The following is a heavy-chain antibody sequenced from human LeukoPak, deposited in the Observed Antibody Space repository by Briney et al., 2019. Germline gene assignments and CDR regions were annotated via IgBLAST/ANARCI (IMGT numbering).Heavy chain of an antibody. J-gene: IGHJ5*02. Sequence: PGGSLRLSCAASGFTFSSYGMHWVRQAPGKGLEWVAFIRYDGSNKYYADSVKGRFTISRDNAKNSLYLQMNSLRAEDTAVYYCARCFYDYVWGSYRHNWFDPWGQGTLVTVSS. CDR1: GFTFSSYG. V-gene: IGHV3-30*02. CDR2: IRYDGSNK. D-gene: IGHD3-16*02. CDR3: ARCFYDYVWGSYRHNWFDP.